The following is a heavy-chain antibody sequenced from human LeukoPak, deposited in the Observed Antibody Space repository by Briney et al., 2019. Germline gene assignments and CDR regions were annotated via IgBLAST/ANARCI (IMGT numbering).Heavy chain of an antibody. CDR2: ISSSGSSI. J-gene: IGHJ6*04. V-gene: IGHV3-11*04. D-gene: IGHD6-6*01. CDR3: ARVWDSSSPVDV. CDR1: GFTFSDYY. Sequence: GGSLRLSCAASGFTFSDYYMSWIRQAPGKGLEWVSYISSSGSSIYNADSVKSRFTISRDNAKNSLDLQMNSLRAEDTAVYYCARVWDSSSPVDVWGKGTTVTVSS.